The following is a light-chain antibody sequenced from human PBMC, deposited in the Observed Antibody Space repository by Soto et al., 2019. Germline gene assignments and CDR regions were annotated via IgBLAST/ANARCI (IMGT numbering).Light chain of an antibody. V-gene: IGKV1-8*01. Sequence: AIRMTQSPSSLSASTGDRVTITCRASQGISSYLAWYQQKPGKAPKLLIYAASTLQSGVPSRFSGSVSGTDFTLTISCLQSEDFATYYCQQYYSYPPGTFGQGTKLEIK. CDR2: AAS. CDR3: QQYYSYPPGT. J-gene: IGKJ2*01. CDR1: QGISSY.